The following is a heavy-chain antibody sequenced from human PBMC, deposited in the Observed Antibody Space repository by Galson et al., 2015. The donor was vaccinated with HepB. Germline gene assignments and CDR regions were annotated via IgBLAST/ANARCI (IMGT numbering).Heavy chain of an antibody. V-gene: IGHV1-2*02. CDR3: ARARRVGATPLDS. CDR1: GYTFTGYY. J-gene: IGHJ4*02. D-gene: IGHD1-26*01. CDR2: INPDSGDT. Sequence: SVKVSCTASGYTFTGYYMHWVRQAPGQGLEWMAGINPDSGDTNYAHKFQGRVTMTRDKSISTAYMEMSRLRSDDTAVYYCARARRVGATPLDSWGQGTLVTVSS.